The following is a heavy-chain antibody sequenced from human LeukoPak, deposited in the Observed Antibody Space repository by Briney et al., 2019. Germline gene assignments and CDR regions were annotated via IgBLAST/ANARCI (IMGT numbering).Heavy chain of an antibody. D-gene: IGHD3-10*01. J-gene: IGHJ5*02. CDR1: GFTFGSYS. CDR2: MSSSSSYI. Sequence: GGSLRLSCAASGFTFGSYSMNWVRQAPGKGPEWVSSMSSSSSYIYYADSVKGRFTISRDNAKNSLYLQMNRLRAEDTAVYYCARTYYYGSGSYYTWGQGTMVTVSS. V-gene: IGHV3-21*01. CDR3: ARTYYYGSGSYYT.